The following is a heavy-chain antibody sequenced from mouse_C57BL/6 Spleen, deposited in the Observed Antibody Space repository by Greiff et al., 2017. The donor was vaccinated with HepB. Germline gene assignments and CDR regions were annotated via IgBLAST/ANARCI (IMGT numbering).Heavy chain of an antibody. CDR2: IDPSDSYT. CDR1: GYTFTSYW. Sequence: QVQLQQPGAELVRPGTSVKLSCKASGYTFTSYWMHWVKQRPGQGLEWIGVIDPSDSYTNYNQKFKGKATLTVDTASSTAYMPRSSRTSEDSAVYYCARREPLVPIDYWGQGTTLTVSS. V-gene: IGHV1-59*01. J-gene: IGHJ2*01. CDR3: ARREPLVPIDY.